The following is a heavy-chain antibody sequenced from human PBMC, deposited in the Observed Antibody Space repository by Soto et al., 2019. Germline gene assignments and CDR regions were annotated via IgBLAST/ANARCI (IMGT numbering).Heavy chain of an antibody. CDR3: ARVGSVYSTQYYYYYYGMDV. D-gene: IGHD6-25*01. CDR1: GFTFSSYW. CDR2: INSDGSST. Sequence: GGSLRLSCAASGFTFSSYWMHWVRQAPGKGLVWVSRINSDGSSTSYADSVKGRFTISRDNAKNTLYLQMNSLRAEDTAVYYCARVGSVYSTQYYYYYYGMDVWGQGTTVTVYS. J-gene: IGHJ6*02. V-gene: IGHV3-74*01.